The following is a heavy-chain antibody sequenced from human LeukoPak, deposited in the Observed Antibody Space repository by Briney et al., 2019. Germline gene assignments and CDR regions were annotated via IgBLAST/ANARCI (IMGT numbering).Heavy chain of an antibody. CDR1: GFTFSSYA. J-gene: IGHJ6*02. CDR3: ASTSVYYYYYYGMDV. V-gene: IGHV3-53*01. Sequence: GGSLRLSCAASGFTFSSYAMSWVRQAPGKGLEWVSVIYSGGSTYYADSVKGRFTISRDNSKNTLYLQMNSLRAEDTAVYYCASTSVYYYYYYGMDVWGQGTTVTVSS. CDR2: IYSGGST. D-gene: IGHD2-2*01.